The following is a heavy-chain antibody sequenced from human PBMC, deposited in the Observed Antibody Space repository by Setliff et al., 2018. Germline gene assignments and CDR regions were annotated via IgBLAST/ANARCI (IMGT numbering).Heavy chain of an antibody. Sequence: ASVKVSCKASGYTFVGYYLHWVRQAPGQGLEWMGWINPKTGGPNYAQKFQGRVTMTRDASINTAFMNLSSLKSDDMAVYYGAREPYDYIWGSYRSPYFDHWGQGALVTVSS. CDR2: INPKTGGP. D-gene: IGHD3-16*02. V-gene: IGHV1-2*02. J-gene: IGHJ4*02. CDR3: AREPYDYIWGSYRSPYFDH. CDR1: GYTFVGYY.